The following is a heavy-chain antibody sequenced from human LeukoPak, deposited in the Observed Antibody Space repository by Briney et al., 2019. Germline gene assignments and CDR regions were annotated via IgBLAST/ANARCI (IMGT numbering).Heavy chain of an antibody. CDR3: ASRYCSGGSCYSDYYYGMDV. J-gene: IGHJ6*02. CDR1: GFTVSSNY. V-gene: IGHV3-53*04. Sequence: GGSLRLSCAASGFTVSSNYMSWVRQAPGKRLEWVSVIYSGGSTYYADSVKGRFTISRHNSKNTLYLQMNSLRAEDTAVYYCASRYCSGGSCYSDYYYGMDVWGQGTTVTVSS. CDR2: IYSGGST. D-gene: IGHD2-15*01.